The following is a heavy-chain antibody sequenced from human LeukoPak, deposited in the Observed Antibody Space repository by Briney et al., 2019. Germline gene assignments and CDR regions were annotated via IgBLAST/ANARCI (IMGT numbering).Heavy chain of an antibody. CDR1: GGSFIGYY. D-gene: IGHD6-6*01. J-gene: IGHJ3*02. CDR3: ARGGTTSVVARVRGEARPSGAFDI. Sequence: SETLSLTCAVYGGSFIGYYWSWIRQPPAKGLEWIGEINHSGSTTYNPCIKSRVTISVDTSKYRFSLKLSSVTAADTAVYYCARGGTTSVVARVRGEARPSGAFDIWGQGTMVTVSS. CDR2: INHSGST. V-gene: IGHV4-34*01.